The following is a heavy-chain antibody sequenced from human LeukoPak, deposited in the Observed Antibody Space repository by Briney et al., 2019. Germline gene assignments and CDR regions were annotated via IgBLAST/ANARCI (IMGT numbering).Heavy chain of an antibody. J-gene: IGHJ4*02. CDR2: ISTGSSFI. CDR1: GFTFSSYS. CDR3: ARTDYYDRSIDY. D-gene: IGHD3-22*01. V-gene: IGHV3-21*01. Sequence: AGGSLRLSCAASGFTFSSYSMNWVRQAPGKGLEWVSSISTGSSFIYYADSVKGRFTISRDIAKNSLYLQMNSLRAEDTAVYYCARTDYYDRSIDYWGQGTLVTVSS.